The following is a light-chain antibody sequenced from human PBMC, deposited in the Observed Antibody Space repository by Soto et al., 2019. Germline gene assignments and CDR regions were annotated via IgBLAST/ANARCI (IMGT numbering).Light chain of an antibody. J-gene: IGKJ4*01. CDR3: QQYGSSTGLT. V-gene: IGKV3-20*01. Sequence: ELVLTQSACTLSLSAGERATLSCRASQSVSSSYLAWYQQKPGQAPRLVIYGASSRATGIPDRFSGSGSGTDFTLTISRLEPEDFAVYYCQQYGSSTGLTFGGGTKVDIK. CDR2: GAS. CDR1: QSVSSSY.